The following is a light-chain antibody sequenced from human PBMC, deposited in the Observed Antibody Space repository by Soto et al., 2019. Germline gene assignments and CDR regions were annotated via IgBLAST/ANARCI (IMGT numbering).Light chain of an antibody. CDR3: QQRHMWPIT. CDR1: QSVSGRY. J-gene: IGKJ5*01. Sequence: IVLTQSPGNLSLSPGERAALACRPSQSVSGRYLAWYQQKPGQAPRLLIYDAYNRATGIPPRFSGSGSGTDFTLTISSLEPEDSAVYYCQQRHMWPITFGQGTLLEIK. V-gene: IGKV3D-20*02. CDR2: DAY.